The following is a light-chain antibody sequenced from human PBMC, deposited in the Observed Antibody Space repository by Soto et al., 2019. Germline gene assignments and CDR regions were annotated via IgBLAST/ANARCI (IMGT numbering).Light chain of an antibody. V-gene: IGKV3-20*01. CDR1: RSVSSNY. J-gene: IGKJ4*01. CDR3: QQYTAPSLT. CDR2: AAS. Sequence: ETVLTQSPGTLSLSPGERATLSCRASRSVSSNYLSWYQQKPGQAPRLLIYAASSRATGIPDRFRGSGSETDFTLTIRRLEPEDFAVYYCQQYTAPSLTFGGGTKVEIK.